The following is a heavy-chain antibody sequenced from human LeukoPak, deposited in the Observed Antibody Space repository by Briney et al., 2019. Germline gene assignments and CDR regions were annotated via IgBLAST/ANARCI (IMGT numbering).Heavy chain of an antibody. CDR2: INFSGGT. J-gene: IGHJ4*02. V-gene: IGHV1-2*02. CDR3: ARDLRLFDY. D-gene: IGHD3-3*01. Sequence: ASVKVSCKASGYPFTSFYMNWVRQAPGQGLEWLGWINFSGGTQYAEKSRGRVTITRDTSKATGYMELTGLTSDDTAVYYCARDLRLFDYWGQGTLVTVSS. CDR1: GYPFTSFY.